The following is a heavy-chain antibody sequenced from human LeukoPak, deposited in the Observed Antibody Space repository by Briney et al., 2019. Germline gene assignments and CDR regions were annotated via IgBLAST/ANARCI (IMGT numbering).Heavy chain of an antibody. D-gene: IGHD6-13*01. J-gene: IGHJ4*02. V-gene: IGHV5-51*01. CDR3: ARFIAGRGFDY. CDR1: GYSFTSYW. CDR2: IYPGDSET. Sequence: HGESLKISRKGSGYSFTSYWIAWVRQMPGKGLEWMGIIYPGDSETRYSPSFQGQVTISADKSNSTAYLQWSSLKASDTAMYYCARFIAGRGFDYWGQGTLVTVSS.